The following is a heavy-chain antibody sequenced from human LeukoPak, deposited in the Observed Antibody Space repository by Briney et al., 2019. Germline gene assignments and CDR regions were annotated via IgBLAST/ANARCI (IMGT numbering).Heavy chain of an antibody. CDR3: AKHKENYGDSCLDDY. V-gene: IGHV3-33*06. J-gene: IGHJ4*02. CDR2: IWYDGSNE. D-gene: IGHD4-17*01. CDR1: GFTFRSHG. Sequence: GGSLRLSCAASGFTFRSHGMHWVRQAPGKGLEWVAGIWYDGSNEDYADSVKGRFTISRDNSKNTLYLQMNSLRAEDTAVYYCAKHKENYGDSCLDDYWGQGTLVTVSS.